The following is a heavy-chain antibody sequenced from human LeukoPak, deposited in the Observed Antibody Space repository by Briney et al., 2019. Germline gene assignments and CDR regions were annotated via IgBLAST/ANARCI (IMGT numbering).Heavy chain of an antibody. D-gene: IGHD5-12*01. CDR3: ARDRKDGFTHSGYDQHYYYYGMDV. CDR2: ISSSSSYI. J-gene: IGHJ6*04. Sequence: GGSLRLSCAASGFTFSSYSMNWVRQAPGKGLEWVSSISSSSSYIYYADSVKGRFTISRDNAKNSLYLQMNSLRAEDTAVYYCARDRKDGFTHSGYDQHYYYYGMDVWGKGTTVTVSS. V-gene: IGHV3-21*01. CDR1: GFTFSSYS.